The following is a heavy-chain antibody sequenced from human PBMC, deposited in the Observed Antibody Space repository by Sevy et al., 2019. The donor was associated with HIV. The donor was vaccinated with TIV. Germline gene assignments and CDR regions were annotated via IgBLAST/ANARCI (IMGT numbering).Heavy chain of an antibody. CDR3: ARGSPETDF. CDR1: GYTFTNYG. V-gene: IGHV1-18*01. Sequence: ASVKVSCKASGYTFTNYGISWVRQAPGQGLEWMGWISAYKGYTNYAQKLQGRVTMTTDTSTNTAYMERRSLTSDDTAVYYCARGSPETDFWGQGTMVIVSS. J-gene: IGHJ4*02. CDR2: ISAYKGYT.